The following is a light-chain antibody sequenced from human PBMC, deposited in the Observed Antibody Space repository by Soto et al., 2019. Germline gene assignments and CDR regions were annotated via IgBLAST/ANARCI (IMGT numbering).Light chain of an antibody. J-gene: IGLJ1*01. V-gene: IGLV2-14*01. CDR3: SSYTSSNTLV. CDR2: EVD. CDR1: SSYVGGYNY. Sequence: QSALAQPASVSGSPGQSTIISCTGTSSYVGGYNYDSWYQQHPGKAPKFLIYEVDNRASGASDRFSGSKSGNTASLTISGLQAEDEADYYCSSYTSSNTLVFGTGTQVTVL.